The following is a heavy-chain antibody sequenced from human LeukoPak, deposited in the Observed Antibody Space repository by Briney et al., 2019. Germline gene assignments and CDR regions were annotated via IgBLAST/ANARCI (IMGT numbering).Heavy chain of an antibody. CDR1: GGSFSGYY. Sequence: SETLSLTCAVYGGSFSGYYWSWIRQPPGKGLEWIGEINHSGSTNYNPSLKSRVTISVDTSKNQFSLKLSSVTAADTAVYYCARVWDCGGDCSYYFDYWGQGTLVTVSS. CDR2: INHSGST. D-gene: IGHD2-21*02. CDR3: ARVWDCGGDCSYYFDY. V-gene: IGHV4-34*01. J-gene: IGHJ4*02.